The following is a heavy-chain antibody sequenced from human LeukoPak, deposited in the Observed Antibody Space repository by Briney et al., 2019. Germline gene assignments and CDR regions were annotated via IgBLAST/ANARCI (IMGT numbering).Heavy chain of an antibody. Sequence: ASVKVSCKASGCTFTGYYMHWVRQAPGQGLEWMGWINPNSGGTNYAQKFQGRVTMTRDTSISTAYMELSRLRSDDTAVYYCARDLGSIFGVVMKRWGQGTLVTVS. V-gene: IGHV1-2*02. J-gene: IGHJ4*02. D-gene: IGHD3-3*02. CDR1: GCTFTGYY. CDR3: ARDLGSIFGVVMKR. CDR2: INPNSGGT.